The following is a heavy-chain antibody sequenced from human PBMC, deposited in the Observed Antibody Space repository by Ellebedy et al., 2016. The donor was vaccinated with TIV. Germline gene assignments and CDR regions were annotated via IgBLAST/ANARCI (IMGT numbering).Heavy chain of an antibody. CDR2: IKSKTAGGTT. V-gene: IGHV3-15*01. CDR3: ATEVVLEATTDY. Sequence: GESLKISCAASGLTFSSHAMSWVRQAPGKGLEWVGRIKSKTAGGTTAYAAPVKGRFTIPRDDSKNTVYLQMSSLKTEDTAVYYCATEVVLEATTDYWGQGTLVTVSS. D-gene: IGHD1-26*01. CDR1: GLTFSSHA. J-gene: IGHJ4*02.